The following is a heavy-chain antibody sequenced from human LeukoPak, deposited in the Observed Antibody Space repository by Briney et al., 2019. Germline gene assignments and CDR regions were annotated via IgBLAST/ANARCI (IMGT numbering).Heavy chain of an antibody. V-gene: IGHV3-48*03. D-gene: IGHD1-26*01. Sequence: GGSLRLSCVVSGFSFSDYEVAWVRQAPGMGLEWISYISSSGAPIRYADAVKGRFAISRDNAKNSVSLQMNSLRVDDTGLYFCAGGPQYSGSYGDWGQGTLVTVSS. CDR1: GFSFSDYE. CDR3: AGGPQYSGSYGD. J-gene: IGHJ4*02. CDR2: ISSSGAPI.